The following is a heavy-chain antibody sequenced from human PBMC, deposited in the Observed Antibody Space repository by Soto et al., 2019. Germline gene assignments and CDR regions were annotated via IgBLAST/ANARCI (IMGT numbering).Heavy chain of an antibody. CDR2: TYYRSKWYN. D-gene: IGHD1-26*01. CDR3: VRLIGNSWLDF. J-gene: IGHJ5*01. V-gene: IGHV6-1*01. Sequence: SQTLSLTCAISGDSVSSSSVTWNWIRQSPSRGLEWLGRTYYRSKWYNDYAESVKSRIPINPDTSKNQFSLHLNSVTPEDAAVYYCVRLIGNSWLDFWRQGTLVTVSS. CDR1: GDSVSSSSVT.